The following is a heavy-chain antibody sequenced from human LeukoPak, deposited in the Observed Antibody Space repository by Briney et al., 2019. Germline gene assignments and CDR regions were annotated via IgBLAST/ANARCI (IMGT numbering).Heavy chain of an antibody. CDR2: IHTSGDT. Sequence: SATLSLTCTVSGDSIINYYWSWFRQPPGKGLEWIAFIHTSGDTNYNPSLKTRATISVDMSKNQFSLRLGSVTAADTAVYYCARHAADYYYMDVWGQGTTVTVSS. CDR1: GDSIINYY. D-gene: IGHD6-25*01. J-gene: IGHJ6*03. CDR3: ARHAADYYYMDV. V-gene: IGHV4-4*09.